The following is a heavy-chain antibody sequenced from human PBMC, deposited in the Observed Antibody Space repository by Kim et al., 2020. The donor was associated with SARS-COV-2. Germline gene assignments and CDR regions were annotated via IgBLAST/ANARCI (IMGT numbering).Heavy chain of an antibody. D-gene: IGHD3-10*01. Sequence: GGSLRLSCAASGFTFSSYGMHWVRQAPGKGLEWVAVISYDGSNKYYADSVKGRFTISRDNSKNTLYLQMNSLRAEDTAVYYCAKDLWFGELSAIFDYWGQGTLVTVSS. V-gene: IGHV3-30*18. CDR3: AKDLWFGELSAIFDY. J-gene: IGHJ4*02. CDR2: ISYDGSNK. CDR1: GFTFSSYG.